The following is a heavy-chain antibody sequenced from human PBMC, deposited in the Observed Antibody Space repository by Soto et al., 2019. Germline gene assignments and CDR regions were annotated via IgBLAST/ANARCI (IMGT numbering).Heavy chain of an antibody. CDR2: ISYDGSNK. D-gene: IGHD6-13*01. V-gene: IGHV3-30*18. CDR3: AKEAYSSSLTPAIDY. J-gene: IGHJ4*02. Sequence: QVQLVESGGGVVQPGRSLRLSCAASGFTFSRYGMHWVRQAPGKGLEWVAVISYDGSNKYYAESVKGRFTIYRDNSKNTLYLQRNSLRAEDTAVYYCAKEAYSSSLTPAIDYWGQGTLVTFSS. CDR1: GFTFSRYG.